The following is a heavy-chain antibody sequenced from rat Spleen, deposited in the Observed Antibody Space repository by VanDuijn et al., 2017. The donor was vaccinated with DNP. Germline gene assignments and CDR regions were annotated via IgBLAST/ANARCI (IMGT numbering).Heavy chain of an antibody. J-gene: IGHJ2*01. Sequence: VQLKESGPGLVQPSQTLSLTCTVSGFSLTSYHVSWVRQPPGKGLEWVASISAGGGTTYYRDSVKGRFTSSRDNAKSTLYLQMDSLRSEDTATYYCARELHPRDYFDYWGQGVMVTVSS. CDR1: GFSLTSYH. CDR2: ISAGGGTT. CDR3: ARELHPRDYFDY. D-gene: IGHD1-8*01. V-gene: IGHV5-25*01.